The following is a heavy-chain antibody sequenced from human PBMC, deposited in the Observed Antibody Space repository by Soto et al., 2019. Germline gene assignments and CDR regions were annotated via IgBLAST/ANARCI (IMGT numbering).Heavy chain of an antibody. CDR1: GYTFTSYY. CDR3: ARVEAYCSGGSCYVLATDYYYGMDV. V-gene: IGHV1-46*01. CDR2: INPSGGST. J-gene: IGHJ6*02. Sequence: ASVKVSCKASGYTFTSYYMHWVRRAPGQGLEWMGIINPSGGSTSYAQKFQGRVTMTRDTSTSTVYMELSSLRSEDTAVYYCARVEAYCSGGSCYVLATDYYYGMDVWGQGTTVTVSS. D-gene: IGHD2-15*01.